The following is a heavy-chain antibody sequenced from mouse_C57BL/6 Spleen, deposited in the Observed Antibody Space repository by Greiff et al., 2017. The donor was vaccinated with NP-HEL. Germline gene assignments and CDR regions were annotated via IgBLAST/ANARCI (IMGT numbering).Heavy chain of an antibody. D-gene: IGHD1-1*01. CDR3: ARPITTVVPYAMDY. J-gene: IGHJ4*01. Sequence: QVQLQQPGAELVKPGASVKLSCKASGYTFTSYWMHWVKQRPGPGLEWIGMIHPNSGSTNYNEKFKSKATLTVDKSSSTASMQLSSLTSEDSAVYYCARPITTVVPYAMDYWGQGTSVTVSS. V-gene: IGHV1-64*01. CDR1: GYTFTSYW. CDR2: IHPNSGST.